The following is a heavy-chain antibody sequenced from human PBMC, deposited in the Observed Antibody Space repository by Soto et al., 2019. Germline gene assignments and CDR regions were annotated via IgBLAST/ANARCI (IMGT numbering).Heavy chain of an antibody. Sequence: PGGSLRLSCAASGFTFSSYAMHWVRQAPGKGLEWVAVISYDGSNKYYADSVKGRFTISRDNSKNTLYLQMNSLRAEDTAVYYCATPPSFWGQGTMVTGSS. J-gene: IGHJ3*01. CDR1: GFTFSSYA. V-gene: IGHV3-30-3*01. CDR3: ATPPSF. CDR2: ISYDGSNK.